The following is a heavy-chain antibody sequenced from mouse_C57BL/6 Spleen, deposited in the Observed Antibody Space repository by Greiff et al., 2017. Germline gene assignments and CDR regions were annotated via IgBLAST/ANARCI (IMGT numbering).Heavy chain of an antibody. V-gene: IGHV5-4*03. CDR3: ASDKVTAVVEGFAY. Sequence: EVKLVESGGGLVKPGGSLKLSCAASGFTFSSYAMSWVRQTPEKRLEWVATISDGGSYTYYPDNVKGRFTISRDNDKNNLYLQMSHLKSEDTAMYYCASDKVTAVVEGFAYWGQGTMVTVAA. J-gene: IGHJ3*01. CDR2: ISDGGSYT. D-gene: IGHD1-1*01. CDR1: GFTFSSYA.